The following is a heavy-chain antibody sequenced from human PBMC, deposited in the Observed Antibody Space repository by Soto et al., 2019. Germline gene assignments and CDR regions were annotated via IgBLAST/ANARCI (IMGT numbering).Heavy chain of an antibody. V-gene: IGHV3-21*01. CDR3: ARDQKQQLRRNMDV. CDR1: GFTFSSYS. J-gene: IGHJ6*02. D-gene: IGHD6-13*01. Sequence: GGSLRLSCAASGFTFSSYSMNWVRQAPGKGLEWVSSISSSSSYIYYADSVKGRFTISRDNAKNSLYLQMNSLRAEDTAVYYCARDQKQQLRRNMDVWGQGTKVTVSS. CDR2: ISSSSSYI.